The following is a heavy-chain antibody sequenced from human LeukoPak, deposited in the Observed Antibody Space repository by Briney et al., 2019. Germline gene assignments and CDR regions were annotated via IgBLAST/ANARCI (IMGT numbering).Heavy chain of an antibody. CDR3: AKVPAYDILTGYFDY. CDR1: GFTFSSYA. D-gene: IGHD3-9*01. J-gene: IGHJ4*02. CDR2: ISGSGGST. V-gene: IGHV3-23*01. Sequence: GGSLRLSCAASGFTFSSYAMSWVRQAPGKGLEWVSGISGSGGSTYYADSVKGRFTISRDNSNNTLYLQMNSLRAEDTAVYYCAKVPAYDILTGYFDYWGQGTLVTVSS.